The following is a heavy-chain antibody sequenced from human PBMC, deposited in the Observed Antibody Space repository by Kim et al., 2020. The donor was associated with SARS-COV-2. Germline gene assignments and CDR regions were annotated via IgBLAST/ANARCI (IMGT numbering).Heavy chain of an antibody. CDR2: ISGSGGST. CDR3: AKVGAPYNWNDWSAFDI. CDR1: GFTFSSYA. J-gene: IGHJ3*02. Sequence: GGSLRLSCAASGFTFSSYAMSWVRQAPGKGLEWVSAISGSGGSTYYADSVKGRFTISRDNSKNTLYLQMNSLRAEDTAVYYCAKVGAPYNWNDWSAFDIWGQGTMVTVSS. V-gene: IGHV3-23*01. D-gene: IGHD1-1*01.